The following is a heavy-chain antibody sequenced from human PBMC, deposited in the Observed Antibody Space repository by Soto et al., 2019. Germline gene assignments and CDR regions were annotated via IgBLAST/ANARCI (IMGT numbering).Heavy chain of an antibody. D-gene: IGHD3-3*01. J-gene: IGHJ6*02. V-gene: IGHV4-59*01. CDR1: GGSISSYY. CDR2: IYYSGST. CDR3: ARERLITIPSSYYYGMDV. Sequence: SETLSLTCTVSGGSISSYYWSWIRQPPGKGLEWIGYIYYSGSTNYNPSLKSRVTISVDTSKNQFSLKLSSVTAADTAVYYCARERLITIPSSYYYGMDVWGQGTTVSVSS.